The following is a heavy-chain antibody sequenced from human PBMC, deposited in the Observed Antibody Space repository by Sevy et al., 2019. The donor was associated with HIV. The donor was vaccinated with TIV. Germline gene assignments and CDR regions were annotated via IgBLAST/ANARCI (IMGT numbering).Heavy chain of an antibody. CDR2: IRSKAYGGTT. J-gene: IGHJ6*02. CDR3: PRELRYFEWLPRHYGMDV. V-gene: IGHV3-49*03. Sequence: GGSLRLSCTASGFTFGDYAMSWFRQAPGKGLEWVGFIRSKAYGGTTEYAASVKGRFTISRDDSKSIAYLQMNSLQTDDTAEYYCPRELRYFEWLPRHYGMDVWGQGTTVTVSS. CDR1: GFTFGDYA. D-gene: IGHD3-9*01.